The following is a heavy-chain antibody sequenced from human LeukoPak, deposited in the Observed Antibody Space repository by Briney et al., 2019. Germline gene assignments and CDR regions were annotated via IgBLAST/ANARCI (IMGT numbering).Heavy chain of an antibody. V-gene: IGHV3-23*01. D-gene: IGHD3-10*01. CDR2: ISGSGGST. CDR3: AKVRRLLWFGEPGPDY. Sequence: PGGSLRLSCAASGFTFSSYAMSWVRQAPGKGLEWVSAISGSGGSTYYADSVKGRFTISRDNSKNTLYLQMNSLRAEDTGVYYCAKVRRLLWFGEPGPDYWGQGTLVTVSS. CDR1: GFTFSSYA. J-gene: IGHJ4*02.